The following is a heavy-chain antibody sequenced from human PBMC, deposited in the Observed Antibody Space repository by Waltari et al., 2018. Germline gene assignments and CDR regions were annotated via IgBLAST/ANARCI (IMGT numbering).Heavy chain of an antibody. D-gene: IGHD5-18*01. Sequence: QLQLQESGPGLVKPSETLSLTCTVSGGSISSSSYYWGWIRQPPGKGREWIGSIYYSGSTYYNPSLKSRVTISVDTSKNQFSLKLSSVTAADTAVYYCARPRSHSPPAFDIWGQGTMVTVSS. CDR3: ARPRSHSPPAFDI. CDR2: IYYSGST. V-gene: IGHV4-39*01. CDR1: GGSISSSSYY. J-gene: IGHJ3*02.